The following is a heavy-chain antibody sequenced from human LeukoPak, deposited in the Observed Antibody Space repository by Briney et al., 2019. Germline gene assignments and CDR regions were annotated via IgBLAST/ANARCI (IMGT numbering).Heavy chain of an antibody. CDR3: AREPIIPPYYDSSGYSLPTQYYYYYYGMDV. Sequence: ASVKVSCKASGYTFTGYYMHWVRQAPGQGLEWMGWINPNSGGTNYAQKFQGRVTMTRDTSTSTVYMELSSLRSEDTAVYYCAREPIIPPYYDSSGYSLPTQYYYYYYGMDVWGQGTTVTVSS. CDR2: INPNSGGT. V-gene: IGHV1-2*02. D-gene: IGHD3-22*01. J-gene: IGHJ6*02. CDR1: GYTFTGYY.